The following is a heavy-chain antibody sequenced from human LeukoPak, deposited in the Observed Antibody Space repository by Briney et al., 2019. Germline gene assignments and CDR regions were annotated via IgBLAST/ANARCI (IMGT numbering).Heavy chain of an antibody. J-gene: IGHJ6*03. V-gene: IGHV1-8*03. Sequence: RASVKVSCKASGYTFTSYDINWVRQAAGQGLEWMGWMNPNSGNTGYAQKFQGRVTITRNTSISTAYMELSSLRSEDTAVYYCARVPTDYGGKGRRRYYYYMDVWGKGTTVTVSS. CDR3: ARVPTDYGGKGRRRYYYYMDV. CDR2: MNPNSGNT. CDR1: GYTFTSYD. D-gene: IGHD4-23*01.